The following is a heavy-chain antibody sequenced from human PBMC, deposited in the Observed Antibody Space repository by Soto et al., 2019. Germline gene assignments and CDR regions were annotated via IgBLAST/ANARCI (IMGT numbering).Heavy chain of an antibody. CDR2: IKPDGSEQ. D-gene: IGHD1-20*01. Sequence: PGGSLRLSCAASEFTFDKYYMTWVHQAPGKGPEWVANIKPDGSEQYYVDSVKGRFTISRDNANNSLYLQMNSLRAEDTAVYFCARGNWNYYYGFDVWGQGTTVTAP. CDR1: EFTFDKYY. CDR3: ARGNWNYYYGFDV. V-gene: IGHV3-7*01. J-gene: IGHJ6*02.